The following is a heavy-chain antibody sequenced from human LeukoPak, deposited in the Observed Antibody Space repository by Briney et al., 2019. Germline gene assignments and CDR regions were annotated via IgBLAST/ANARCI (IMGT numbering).Heavy chain of an antibody. D-gene: IGHD6-19*01. CDR3: ARDHLYSSETDFDY. CDR2: INPNSGGT. Sequence: ASVKVSCTASGYTFTGYYIHWVRQAPGQGLEWMGWINPNSGGTNFAQKFQGRVTMTRDTSISTAYMELSSLRSDDTAVYYCARDHLYSSETDFDYWGQGTLVTVSS. V-gene: IGHV1-2*02. J-gene: IGHJ4*02. CDR1: GYTFTGYY.